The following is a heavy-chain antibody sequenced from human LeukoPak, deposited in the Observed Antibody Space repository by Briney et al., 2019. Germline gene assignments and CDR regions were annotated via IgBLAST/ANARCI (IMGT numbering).Heavy chain of an antibody. CDR2: IWYDGSNK. Sequence: GGSLRLSCAASGFIFSSYGMHWVRQAPGKGLEWVAVIWYDGSNKYYADSVKGRFTISRDNSKNTLYLQMNSLRAEDTAVYYCARDEYCSSTSCSYYFDYWGQGTLVTVSS. CDR3: ARDEYCSSTSCSYYFDY. V-gene: IGHV3-33*01. D-gene: IGHD2-2*01. CDR1: GFIFSSYG. J-gene: IGHJ4*02.